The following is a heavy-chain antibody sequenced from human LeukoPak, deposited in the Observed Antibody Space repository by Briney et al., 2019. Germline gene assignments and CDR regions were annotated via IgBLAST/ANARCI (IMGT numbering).Heavy chain of an antibody. Sequence: SQTLSLTCTVSGGSISSGDYYWSWIRQPPGKGLEWIGYIYYSGSTYYNPSLKSRVTISVDTSKNQFSLKLCSVTAADTAVYYCARAFVVGATGFDYWGQGTLVTVSS. CDR1: GGSISSGDYY. D-gene: IGHD1-26*01. CDR2: IYYSGST. CDR3: ARAFVVGATGFDY. V-gene: IGHV4-30-4*01. J-gene: IGHJ4*02.